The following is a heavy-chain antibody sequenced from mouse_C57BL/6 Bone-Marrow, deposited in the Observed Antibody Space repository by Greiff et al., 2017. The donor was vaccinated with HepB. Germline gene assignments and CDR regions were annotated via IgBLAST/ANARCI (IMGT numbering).Heavy chain of an antibody. CDR1: GYTFTDYY. CDR3: ASDGYCPSFDY. CDR2: IYPGSGNT. V-gene: IGHV1-76*01. Sequence: QVQLKESGAELVRPGASVKLSCKASGYTFTDYYINWVKQRPGQGLEWIARIYPGSGNTYYNEKFKGKATLTAEKSSSTSYMQLSSLTSEDSAVYFCASDGYCPSFDYWGQGTTLTVSS. D-gene: IGHD2-3*01. J-gene: IGHJ2*01.